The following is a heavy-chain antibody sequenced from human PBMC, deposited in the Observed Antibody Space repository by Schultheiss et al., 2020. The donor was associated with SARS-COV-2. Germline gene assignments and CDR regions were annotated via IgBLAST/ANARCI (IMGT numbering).Heavy chain of an antibody. CDR1: GGTFSSYA. Sequence: ASVKVSCKASGGTFSSYAISWVRQAPGQGFEWMGVINPSGGRTTYAQKFQGRVTMTSDTSTTTVHMDLSSLESEDTAVYYCSRETVGTYYGMDVWGQGTTVTVSS. CDR3: SRETVGTYYGMDV. D-gene: IGHD7-27*01. J-gene: IGHJ6*02. CDR2: INPSGGRT. V-gene: IGHV1-46*03.